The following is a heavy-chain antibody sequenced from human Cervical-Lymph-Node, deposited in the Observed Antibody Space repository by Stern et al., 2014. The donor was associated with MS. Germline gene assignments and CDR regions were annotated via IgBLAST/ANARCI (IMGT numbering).Heavy chain of an antibody. Sequence: QVQLVQSGAEVKKPGASVKVSCKASGYTFTSYYMHWVRQAPGQGLEWMGIINPSGGSTSYAQKFQGRVTMTRDTSTSTVYMELSSLRSEDTAVYYCARANGIAAAGNWFDPWGQGTLVTVSS. CDR2: INPSGGST. V-gene: IGHV1-46*01. J-gene: IGHJ5*02. D-gene: IGHD6-13*01. CDR1: GYTFTSYY. CDR3: ARANGIAAAGNWFDP.